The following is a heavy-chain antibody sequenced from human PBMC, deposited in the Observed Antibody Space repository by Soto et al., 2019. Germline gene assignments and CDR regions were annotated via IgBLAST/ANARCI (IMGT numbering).Heavy chain of an antibody. CDR3: ARGSPIVVEPIVGGEQIDN. D-gene: IGHD2-2*01. Sequence: PSETLSLTCAVYGGSFSGYYWSWIRQSPEKGLEWIGEINHSGSTNYNPSLESRVAISVDTSKNQFSLKLTSVTAADMAVYYCARGSPIVVEPIVGGEQIDNWGQGTLVTVSS. V-gene: IGHV4-34*01. CDR1: GGSFSGYY. CDR2: INHSGST. J-gene: IGHJ4*02.